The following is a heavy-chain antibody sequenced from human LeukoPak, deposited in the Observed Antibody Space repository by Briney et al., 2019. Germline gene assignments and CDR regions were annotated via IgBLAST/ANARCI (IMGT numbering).Heavy chain of an antibody. CDR1: GLTVSSNY. J-gene: IGHJ4*02. CDR3: AFTMVRGVISY. CDR2: IYSGGST. V-gene: IGHV3-53*01. Sequence: PGGSLRLSCAASGLTVSSNYMSWVRQAPGKGLEWVSDIYSGGSTYYADSVKGRFTISRDNSKNTLYLQMNSLRAEDTAVYYCAFTMVRGVISYWGQGTLVTFSS. D-gene: IGHD3-10*01.